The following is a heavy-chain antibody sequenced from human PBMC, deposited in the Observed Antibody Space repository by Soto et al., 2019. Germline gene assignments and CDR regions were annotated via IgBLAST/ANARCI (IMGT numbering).Heavy chain of an antibody. CDR3: ARDLSAYYGMDV. Sequence: QVQLLQSGAEVKKPGASVKASCKASRYTFTGYYMHWVRQAPGQGLEWMGWINPDSGGTIYAQKLQGGVTITWDTSISTAYMELSRLRSDDTAVYYCARDLSAYYGMDVWGQGTTVTVSS. CDR1: RYTFTGYY. V-gene: IGHV1-2*02. CDR2: INPDSGGT. J-gene: IGHJ6*02.